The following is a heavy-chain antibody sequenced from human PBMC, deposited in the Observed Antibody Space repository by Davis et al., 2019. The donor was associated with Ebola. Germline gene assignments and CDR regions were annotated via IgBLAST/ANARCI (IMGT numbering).Heavy chain of an antibody. J-gene: IGHJ5*02. V-gene: IGHV3-48*02. CDR2: ISSGSTTI. Sequence: PGGSLRLSCAASGFTFSSYSMNWVRQAPGKGLEWASYISSGSTTIYYTDSVKGRFTISGDSAKNSVYLQMNSLRDDDTAVYYCVRDNDASGSFVHADSWGQGTLVTVSS. CDR3: VRDNDASGSFVHADS. CDR1: GFTFSSYS. D-gene: IGHD3-10*01.